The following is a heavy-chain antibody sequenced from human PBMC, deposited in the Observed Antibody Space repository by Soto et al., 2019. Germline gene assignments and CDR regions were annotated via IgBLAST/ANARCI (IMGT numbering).Heavy chain of an antibody. Sequence: ASVNVSCKASGYTFTGYYMHWVRQAPGQGLEWMGWINPNSGGTNYAQKFQGRVTMTRDTSISTAYMQLSRLRSDDTAVYYCARGMVPAAIRCGMDVWGQGTTVTVSS. J-gene: IGHJ6*02. D-gene: IGHD2-2*02. V-gene: IGHV1-2*02. CDR2: INPNSGGT. CDR1: GYTFTGYY. CDR3: ARGMVPAAIRCGMDV.